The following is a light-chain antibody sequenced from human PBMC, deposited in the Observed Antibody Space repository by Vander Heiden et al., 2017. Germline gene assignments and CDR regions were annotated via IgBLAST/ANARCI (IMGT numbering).Light chain of an antibody. CDR3: CSYADTSTM. CDR2: DVY. CDR1: RTDVGTFDF. V-gene: IGLV2-11*01. Sequence: QSALTQPRSVYGSPGQSVTISCTGSRTDVGTFDFVSWYQQHPGKAPKLVIYDVYKRPSGVPDRFSGSKSVNTASLTISGLQAEDEADYYCCSYADTSTMFGGGTKLSGL. J-gene: IGLJ3*02.